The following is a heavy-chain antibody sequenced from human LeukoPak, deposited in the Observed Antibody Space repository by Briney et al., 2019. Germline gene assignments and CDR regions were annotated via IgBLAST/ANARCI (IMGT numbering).Heavy chain of an antibody. Sequence: PGRSLRLSCAASGFTFSSYAMHWVRQAPGKGLEWVAVISYDGSNKCYADSVKGRFTISRDNSKNTLYLQMNSLRAEDTAVYYCARGPQRYPDYWGQGTLVTVSS. CDR3: ARGPQRYPDY. CDR1: GFTFSSYA. CDR2: ISYDGSNK. J-gene: IGHJ4*02. D-gene: IGHD2-2*01. V-gene: IGHV3-30-3*01.